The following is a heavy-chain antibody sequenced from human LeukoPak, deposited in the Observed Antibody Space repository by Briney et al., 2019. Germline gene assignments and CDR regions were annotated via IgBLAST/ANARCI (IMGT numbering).Heavy chain of an antibody. D-gene: IGHD5-24*01. CDR2: IYTSGST. CDR1: GGSISSGSYY. CDR3: ASTSRLSRLTMATTPNFDY. V-gene: IGHV4-61*02. Sequence: SETLSLTCTVSGGSISSGSYYWSWIRQPAGKGLEWIGRIYTSGSTNYNPSLKSRVTISVDTSQNQFSLKLSSVTAADTAVYYCASTSRLSRLTMATTPNFDYWGQGTLVTVSS. J-gene: IGHJ4*02.